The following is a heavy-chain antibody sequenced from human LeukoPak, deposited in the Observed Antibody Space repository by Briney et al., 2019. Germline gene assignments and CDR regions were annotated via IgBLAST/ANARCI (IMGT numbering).Heavy chain of an antibody. CDR3: AKSGGYGIIDY. J-gene: IGHJ4*02. CDR2: IYYSGNT. V-gene: IGHV4-39*01. Sequence: SETLLLTCSVPGVPISGSGYYIGWFRQPPGKGLERPGHIYYSGNTYYNASLESRVTISVDTYKNECSLRLNAVTAADTAMYYCAKSGGYGIIDYWGQGTLVTVSS. D-gene: IGHD1-26*01. CDR1: GVPISGSGYY.